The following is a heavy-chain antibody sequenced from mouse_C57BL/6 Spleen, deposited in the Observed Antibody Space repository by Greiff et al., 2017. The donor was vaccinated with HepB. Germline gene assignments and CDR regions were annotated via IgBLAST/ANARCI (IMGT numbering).Heavy chain of an antibody. Sequence: VQLKQSGPVLVKPGASVKMSCKASGYTFTDYYMNWVQQSHGKSLEWIGVINPYNGGTSYNQKFKGKATLTVDKSSSTAYMELNSLTSEDSAFYYCARSEGYYYFDYWGQGTTLTVSS. V-gene: IGHV1-19*01. CDR1: GYTFTDYY. D-gene: IGHD2-3*01. CDR3: ARSEGYYYFDY. J-gene: IGHJ2*01. CDR2: INPYNGGT.